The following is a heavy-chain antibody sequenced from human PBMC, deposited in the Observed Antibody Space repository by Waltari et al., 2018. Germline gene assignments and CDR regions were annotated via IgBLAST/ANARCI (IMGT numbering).Heavy chain of an antibody. V-gene: IGHV1-2*02. CDR3: ARSIMLFRVLTYLDY. CDR1: EYTFTGYY. D-gene: IGHD3-3*01. J-gene: IGHJ4*02. Sequence: QVQLVQSGAEVKKPGASVKVSCRASEYTFTGYYIPWVRQVPGQGLEWMGWINPDSGDTNYAQSFQGTVTMTRDTSISTAYMELSRLKSDDTAVYFCARSIMLFRVLTYLDYWGQGTLVTVSS. CDR2: INPDSGDT.